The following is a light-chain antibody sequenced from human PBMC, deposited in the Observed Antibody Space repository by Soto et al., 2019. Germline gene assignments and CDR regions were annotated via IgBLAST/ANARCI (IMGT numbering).Light chain of an antibody. V-gene: IGKV1-5*03. Sequence: DIHMTQSPSTLSASVGDRVTITCRASQSISIWLAWYQQKPGKARNLLIYKTSSLETGVPSRFSGSGSGTEVTRTISSLQPDDFATYYCQHWNDYSWTFGQGTEVEVK. CDR1: QSISIW. J-gene: IGKJ1*01. CDR2: KTS. CDR3: QHWNDYSWT.